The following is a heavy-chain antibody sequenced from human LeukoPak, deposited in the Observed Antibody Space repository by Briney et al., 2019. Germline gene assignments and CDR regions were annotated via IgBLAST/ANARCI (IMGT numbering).Heavy chain of an antibody. Sequence: ASVKVSCKASGYTFIGYYMHWVRQAPGQGLEWMGWINPNSDFTNFAQNFQGRVTMTSDTSISTAYMELSRLRSDDTAVYYCARAIGGGSPITASDYWGQGTLVTVSS. CDR3: ARAIGGGSPITASDY. CDR1: GYTFIGYY. V-gene: IGHV1-2*02. J-gene: IGHJ4*02. D-gene: IGHD2-15*01. CDR2: INPNSDFT.